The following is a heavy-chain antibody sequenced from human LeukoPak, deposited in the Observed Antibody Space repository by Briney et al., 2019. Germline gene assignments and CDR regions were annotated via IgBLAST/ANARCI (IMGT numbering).Heavy chain of an antibody. J-gene: IGHJ4*02. CDR3: ARYEVFDY. CDR1: GYTFTSYD. D-gene: IGHD3-16*01. Sequence: ASVKVSCKASGYTFTSYDINWVRQATGQELEWMGWMNPNSGNTGYAQTFQGRVTMTRNTSISTAYMELGSLRSEDTAVYYCARYEVFDYWGQGTLVTVSS. CDR2: MNPNSGNT. V-gene: IGHV1-8*01.